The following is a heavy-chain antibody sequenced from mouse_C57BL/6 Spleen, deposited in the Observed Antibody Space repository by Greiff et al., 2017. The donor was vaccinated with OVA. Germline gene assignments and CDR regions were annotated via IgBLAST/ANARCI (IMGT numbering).Heavy chain of an antibody. CDR2: ISDGGSYT. D-gene: IGHD1-1*01. Sequence: EVKLMESGGGLVKPGGSLKLSCAASGFTFSSYAMSWVRQTPEKRLEWVATISDGGSYTYYPDNVKGRFTISRDNAKNNLYLQMSHLKSEDTAMYYCAREDGSSFFAYWGQGTLVTVSA. CDR3: AREDGSSFFAY. CDR1: GFTFSSYA. J-gene: IGHJ3*01. V-gene: IGHV5-4*01.